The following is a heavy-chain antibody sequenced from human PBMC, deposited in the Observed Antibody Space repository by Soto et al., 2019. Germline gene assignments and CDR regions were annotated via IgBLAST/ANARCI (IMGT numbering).Heavy chain of an antibody. Sequence: EVQLLDSGGGLVQPGGSLRLSCAASGFTFSSYAMNWVRQAPGKGLEWVSAITGSGTSTDYADSVKGRFTMSRDNSKNTLHLQTNTLKGEDTGVDYCVGGYEDYVYNFDILAQGTVVT. J-gene: IGHJ3*02. CDR1: GFTFSSYA. D-gene: IGHD5-12*01. CDR3: VGGYEDYVYNFDI. CDR2: ITGSGTST. V-gene: IGHV3-23*01.